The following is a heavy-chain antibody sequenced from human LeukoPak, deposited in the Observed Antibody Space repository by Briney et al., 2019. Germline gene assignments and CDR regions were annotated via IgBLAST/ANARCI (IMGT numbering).Heavy chain of an antibody. CDR3: AKRGVVIRVILVGFHKEAYYFDS. J-gene: IGHJ4*02. CDR2: ISGSGGGT. Sequence: PGGSLRLSCGVSGIALGKCGMSWVRQAPGKGLEWVAGISGSGGGTYYADSVKGRFTISRDNPKNTLYLQMNSLRAEDTAVYFCAKRGVVIRVILVGFHKEAYYFDSWGQGALVTVSS. D-gene: IGHD3-22*01. V-gene: IGHV3-23*01. CDR1: GIALGKCG.